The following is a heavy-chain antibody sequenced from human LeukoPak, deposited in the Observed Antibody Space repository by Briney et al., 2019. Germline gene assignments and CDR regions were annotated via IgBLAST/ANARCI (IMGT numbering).Heavy chain of an antibody. J-gene: IGHJ4*02. CDR3: ARGIIAAAGDFDY. CDR2: MNPNSGNT. Sequence: ASVKVSCKASGYTFTSCDINWVRQATGQGLEWMGWMNPNSGNTGYAQKFQGRVTMTRNTSISTAYMELSSLRSEDTAVYYCARGIIAAAGDFDYWGQGTLVTVSS. CDR1: GYTFTSCD. D-gene: IGHD6-13*01. V-gene: IGHV1-8*01.